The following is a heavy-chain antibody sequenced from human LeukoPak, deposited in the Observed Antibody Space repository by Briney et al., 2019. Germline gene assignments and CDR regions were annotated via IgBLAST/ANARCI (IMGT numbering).Heavy chain of an antibody. CDR3: AKDYSSGWYGSAGY. D-gene: IGHD6-19*01. CDR1: GFTFSSYG. V-gene: IGHV3-30*18. J-gene: IGHJ4*02. CDR2: ISYDGSNK. Sequence: PGGSLRLSCAASGFTFSSYGMHWVRQAPGKGLEWVAVISYDGSNKYYADSVKGRFTIPRDNSKNTLYLQMNSLRAEDTAVYYCAKDYSSGWYGSAGYWGQGTLVTVSS.